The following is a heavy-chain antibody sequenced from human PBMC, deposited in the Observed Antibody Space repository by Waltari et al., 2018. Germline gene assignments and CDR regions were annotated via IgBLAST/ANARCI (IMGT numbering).Heavy chain of an antibody. J-gene: IGHJ3*02. Sequence: QVQLQESGPGLVKPSETLSLTCTVSGGSISSYYWSWIRQPPGKGLEWIGYIYYSGSTTYNPSLKSRVTISVDTSKNQFSLKLSSVTAADTAVYYCARWGELGAFDIWGQGTMVTVSS. CDR1: GGSISSYY. CDR3: ARWGELGAFDI. V-gene: IGHV4-59*01. D-gene: IGHD1-26*01. CDR2: IYYSGST.